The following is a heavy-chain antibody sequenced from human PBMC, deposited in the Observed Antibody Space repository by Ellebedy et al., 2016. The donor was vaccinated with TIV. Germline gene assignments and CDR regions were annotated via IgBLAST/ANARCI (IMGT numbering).Heavy chain of an antibody. D-gene: IGHD2-8*01. CDR1: GFTFSSYA. J-gene: IGHJ6*02. Sequence: PGGSLRLSCAASGFTFSSYAMHWVRQAPGKGLEWVAVISYDGSNKYYADSVKGRFTISRDNSKNTLYLQMNSLRAEDTAVYYCAREYATVYYYYGMDVWGQGTTVTVSS. CDR2: ISYDGSNK. CDR3: AREYATVYYYYGMDV. V-gene: IGHV3-30*01.